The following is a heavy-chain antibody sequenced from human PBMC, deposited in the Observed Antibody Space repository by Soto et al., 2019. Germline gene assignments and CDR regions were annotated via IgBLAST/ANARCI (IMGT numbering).Heavy chain of an antibody. Sequence: GGSLRLSCAASGFTFSGSAMHWVRQASGKGLEWVGRIRSKANSYATAYAASVKGRFTISRDDSKNTAYLQMNSLKTEDTAVYYCTSSDYYDSSGYYFDYWGQGTLVTVSS. D-gene: IGHD3-22*01. CDR1: GFTFSGSA. CDR3: TSSDYYDSSGYYFDY. CDR2: IRSKANSYAT. J-gene: IGHJ4*02. V-gene: IGHV3-73*01.